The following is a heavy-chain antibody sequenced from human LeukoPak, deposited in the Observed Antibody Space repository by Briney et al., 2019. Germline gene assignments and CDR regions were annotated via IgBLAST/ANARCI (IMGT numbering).Heavy chain of an antibody. CDR1: GYSFTSYW. D-gene: IGHD3-3*01. J-gene: IGHJ4*02. CDR2: IYPGDSDT. Sequence: GESLKISCKGSGYSFTSYWIGWVRQMPGKGLEWMGIIYPGDSDTRYSPSFQGQVTISADKSISTAYLPWSSLKASDTAMYYCARHGGDDFWSGYYPSFDYWGQGTLVTVSS. V-gene: IGHV5-51*01. CDR3: ARHGGDDFWSGYYPSFDY.